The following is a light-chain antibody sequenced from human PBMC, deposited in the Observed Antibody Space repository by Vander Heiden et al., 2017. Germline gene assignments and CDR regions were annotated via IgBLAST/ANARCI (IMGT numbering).Light chain of an antibody. CDR3: QQSDSTPRT. CDR1: QSISSY. Sequence: DIQMTQSPSSLSASVRDRVTITCRASQSISSYLNWYQQKPGKAPKLLIYAASSLQSGVPSRFSGSGSGTDFTLTISRLQPEDFTTYYCQQSDSTPRTFGQGTKMXIK. V-gene: IGKV1-39*01. CDR2: AAS. J-gene: IGKJ2*01.